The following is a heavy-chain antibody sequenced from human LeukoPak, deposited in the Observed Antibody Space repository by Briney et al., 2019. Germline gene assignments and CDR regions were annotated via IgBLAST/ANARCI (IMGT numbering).Heavy chain of an antibody. V-gene: IGHV4-59*01. CDR2: IYYSGST. D-gene: IGHD2-15*01. CDR3: AREVGYCSGGSCYSYFEY. J-gene: IGHJ4*02. Sequence: SETLSLTCTVSGGSISSYYWSWIRQPPGKGLEWIGYIYYSGSTNYNASLTNRVTISVDTSKNQFSLKLSSVTAADTAVYYCAREVGYCSGGSCYSYFEYWGQGTLVTVSS. CDR1: GGSISSYY.